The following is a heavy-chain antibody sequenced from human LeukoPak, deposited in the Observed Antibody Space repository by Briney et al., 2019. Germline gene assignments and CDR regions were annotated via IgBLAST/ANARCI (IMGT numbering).Heavy chain of an antibody. D-gene: IGHD4-17*01. J-gene: IGHJ4*02. CDR3: ARLELDYGGTFDY. V-gene: IGHV4-39*01. CDR2: IYYSGST. Sequence: SETLSLTCTVSGGSISSSSYYWGWIRQPPGKGLEWIGSIYYSGSTYYNPSLKSRVTISVDTSKNQFSLKLSSVTAADTAVYYCARLELDYGGTFDYWGQGTLVTVSS. CDR1: GGSISSSSYY.